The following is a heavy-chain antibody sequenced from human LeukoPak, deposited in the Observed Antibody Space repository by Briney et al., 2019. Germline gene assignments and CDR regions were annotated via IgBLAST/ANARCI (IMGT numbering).Heavy chain of an antibody. D-gene: IGHD2-15*01. CDR2: IYYNGST. V-gene: IGHV4-59*01. J-gene: IGHJ4*02. Sequence: SSQTLSLTCTVSGGSIRYYYWSCIRQSPGKGLEWIGYIYYNGSTNYNPSLKSRVTISVDMSKNQFSLKMSSGTAADMAVYYCARKGGLFDYWGQGRLVTVSS. CDR1: GGSIRYYY. CDR3: ARKGGLFDY.